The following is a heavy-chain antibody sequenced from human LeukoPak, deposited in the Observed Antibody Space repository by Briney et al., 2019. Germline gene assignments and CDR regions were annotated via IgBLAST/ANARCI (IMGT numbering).Heavy chain of an antibody. CDR1: GGSISSGGYY. CDR3: ARGDYDILTGYRYLDY. V-gene: IGHV4-31*03. CDR2: IYYSGST. Sequence: SQTLSLTCTVSGGSISSGGYYWSWIRQHPGKGLEWIGYIYYSGSTYYSPSLKSRVTISVDTSKNQFSLKLSSVTAADTAVYYCARGDYDILTGYRYLDYWGQGTLVTVSS. J-gene: IGHJ4*02. D-gene: IGHD3-9*01.